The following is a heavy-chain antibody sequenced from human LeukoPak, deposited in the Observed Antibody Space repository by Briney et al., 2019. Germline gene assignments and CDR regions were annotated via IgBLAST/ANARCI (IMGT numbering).Heavy chain of an antibody. D-gene: IGHD1-26*01. Sequence: PGGSLRLSCAASGFTVSSNYLSWVHQAPGKGLEWVSVIYSGGSTYYAVSVKGRFTISRDNSKNTLYLQMNSLRAEDTAVYYCARDHDTTYYFDYWGQGTLVTVSS. CDR2: IYSGGST. J-gene: IGHJ4*02. V-gene: IGHV3-66*02. CDR1: GFTVSSNY. CDR3: ARDHDTTYYFDY.